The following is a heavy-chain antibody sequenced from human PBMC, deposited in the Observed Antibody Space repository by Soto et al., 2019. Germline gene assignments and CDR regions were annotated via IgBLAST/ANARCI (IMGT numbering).Heavy chain of an antibody. CDR3: AKEGGSGSYMDV. J-gene: IGHJ6*04. CDR1: GGSFSCYY. Sequence: SETLSLTCAVYGGSFSCYYWSWIRQPPGKGLEWIGEINHSGSTNYNPSLKSRVTISVDTSKNTLYLQMNSLRAEDTAVYYCAKEGGSGSYMDVWGKGTTVTVSS. D-gene: IGHD3-10*01. V-gene: IGHV4-34*01. CDR2: INHSGST.